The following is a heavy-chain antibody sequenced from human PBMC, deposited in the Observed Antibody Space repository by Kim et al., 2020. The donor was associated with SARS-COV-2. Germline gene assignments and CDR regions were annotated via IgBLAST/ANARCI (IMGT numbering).Heavy chain of an antibody. J-gene: IGHJ4*02. CDR1: GGSISSYY. V-gene: IGHV4-59*01. CDR2: IYYSGST. D-gene: IGHD4-17*01. CDR3: ARAGDYTVTTYFDY. Sequence: SETLSLTCTVSGGSISSYYWSWIRQPPGKGLEWIGYIYYSGSTNYNPSLKSRVTISVDTSKNQFSLKLSSVTAADTAVYYCARAGDYTVTTYFDYWGQGTLVTVSS.